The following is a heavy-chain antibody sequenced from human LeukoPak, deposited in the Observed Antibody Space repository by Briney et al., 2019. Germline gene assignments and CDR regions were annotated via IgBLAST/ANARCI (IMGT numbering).Heavy chain of an antibody. CDR2: FDPEDGET. CDR1: GYTLTELS. J-gene: IGHJ5*02. V-gene: IGHV1-24*01. Sequence: ASVKVSCKVSGYTLTELSMHWVRQAPGKGLEWMGGFDPEDGETIYAQKFQGRVTMTEDTSTDTAYMELSSLGSEDTAVYYCAGYYDSSGWFDPWGQGTLVTVSS. D-gene: IGHD3-22*01. CDR3: AGYYDSSGWFDP.